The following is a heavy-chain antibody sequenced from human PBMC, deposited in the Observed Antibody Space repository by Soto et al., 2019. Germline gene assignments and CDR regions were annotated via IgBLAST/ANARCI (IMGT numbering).Heavy chain of an antibody. CDR1: GYTFTSYG. D-gene: IGHD3-22*01. CDR3: ASDRGLGAHYYDSSGGDY. Sequence: QVQLVQSGAEVKKPGASVKVSCKASGYTFTSYGISWVRQAPGQGLEWMGWISAYNGNTNYAQKLQGRVTMTTDTTTSTAYMERRRLRSDDTAVYYCASDRGLGAHYYDSSGGDYWGQGTLVTVSS. CDR2: ISAYNGNT. J-gene: IGHJ4*02. V-gene: IGHV1-18*01.